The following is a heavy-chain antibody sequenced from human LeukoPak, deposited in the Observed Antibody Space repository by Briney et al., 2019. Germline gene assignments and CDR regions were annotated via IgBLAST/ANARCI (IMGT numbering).Heavy chain of an antibody. CDR2: IYYSGST. CDR3: ARNSPVGLGLFDY. J-gene: IGHJ4*02. CDR1: GGSISSYY. V-gene: IGHV4-59*01. Sequence: SETLSLTCTVSGGSISSYYWSWIRQPPGKGLEWIGYIYYSGSTNYNPSLKSRVTISVDTSKNQFSLKLSSVTAADTAVYYCARNSPVGLGLFDYWGQGTLVTVSS. D-gene: IGHD1-26*01.